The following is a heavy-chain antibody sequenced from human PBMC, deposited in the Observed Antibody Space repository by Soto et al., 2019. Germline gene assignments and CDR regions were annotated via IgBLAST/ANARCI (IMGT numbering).Heavy chain of an antibody. CDR3: AKGHSVSYPYFDY. D-gene: IGHD1-26*01. CDR2: ITNSGDTR. CDR1: GFTFSSYG. V-gene: IGHV3-23*01. J-gene: IGHJ4*01. Sequence: GGSLRLSCAASGFTFSSYGMSWVRQAPGKELEWVSDITNSGDTRFYADSVKGRFTISRDNSKNTLYLQMNSLRAEDTAVYYCAKGHSVSYPYFDYWGHGTLVTVSS.